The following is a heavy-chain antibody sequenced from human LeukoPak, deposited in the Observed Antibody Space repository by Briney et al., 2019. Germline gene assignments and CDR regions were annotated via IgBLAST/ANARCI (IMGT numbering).Heavy chain of an antibody. V-gene: IGHV4-30-4*01. J-gene: IGHJ4*02. CDR3: VRNGYYSVDY. CDR2: IYYSGST. D-gene: IGHD3-22*01. Sequence: SETLSLTCTVSGDSISSGDYYWSWIRQPPGKGLEWIGHIYYSGSTYYNPSLKSRVTISVDTSKNQFSLKLSSVTAADTAVYYCVRNGYYSVDYWGQGTLVTVSS. CDR1: GDSISSGDYY.